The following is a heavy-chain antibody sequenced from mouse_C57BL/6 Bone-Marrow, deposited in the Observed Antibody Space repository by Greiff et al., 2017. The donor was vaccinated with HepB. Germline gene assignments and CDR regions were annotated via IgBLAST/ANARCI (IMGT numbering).Heavy chain of an antibody. J-gene: IGHJ3*01. CDR1: GFSLTSYA. D-gene: IGHD3-2*02. Sequence: VKLQESGPGLVAPSQSLSITCTVSGFSLTSYAISWVRQPPGKGLEWLGVIWTGGGTNYNSALKSRLSISKDNSKSQVFLKMNSLQTDDTARYYCARGLDSSGYVAWFAYWGQGTLVTVSA. V-gene: IGHV2-9-1*01. CDR2: IWTGGGT. CDR3: ARGLDSSGYVAWFAY.